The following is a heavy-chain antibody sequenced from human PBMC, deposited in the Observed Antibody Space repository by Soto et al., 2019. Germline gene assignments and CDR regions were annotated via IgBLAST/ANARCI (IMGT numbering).Heavy chain of an antibody. V-gene: IGHV4-34*01. CDR2: INHSGST. CDR3: ATSPYYYDSSGYYGNNWFDP. CDR1: GGSFSGYY. D-gene: IGHD3-22*01. Sequence: SETLSLTCAVYGGSFSGYYWSWIRQPPGKGLEWIGEINHSGSTNYNPSLKSRVTISVDTSKNQFSLKLSSVTAADTAVYYCATSPYYYDSSGYYGNNWFDPWGQGTLVTVSS. J-gene: IGHJ5*02.